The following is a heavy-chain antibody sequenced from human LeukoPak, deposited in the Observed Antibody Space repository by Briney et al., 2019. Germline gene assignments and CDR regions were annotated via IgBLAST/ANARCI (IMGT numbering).Heavy chain of an antibody. CDR2: IYYSGST. J-gene: IGHJ5*02. V-gene: IGHV4-59*01. CDR1: GGSISSYY. Sequence: SETLSLTCTASGGSISSYYWSWIRQPPGKGLEWVGYIYYSGSTNYNPSLKSRLTISVDASKSQFSLKLSSVTAAVTAVYYCARRAMAYNWFDPWGRGPLVTVSS. D-gene: IGHD5-18*01. CDR3: ARRAMAYNWFDP.